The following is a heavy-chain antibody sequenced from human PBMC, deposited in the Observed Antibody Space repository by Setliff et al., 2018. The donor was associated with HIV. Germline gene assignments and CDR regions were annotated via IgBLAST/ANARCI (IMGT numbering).Heavy chain of an antibody. CDR3: ARRTIWGDAFDI. J-gene: IGHJ3*02. Sequence: SETLSLTCNVSGYSISSGFYWGWIRQPPGKGLEWIGNIFHSGSTDQNPSLKSRVTMSVETSENQFSLRLNSVTAADTAVYYCARRTIWGDAFDIWGRGTMVTVSS. CDR1: GYSISSGFY. D-gene: IGHD3-16*01. CDR2: IFHSGST. V-gene: IGHV4-38-2*02.